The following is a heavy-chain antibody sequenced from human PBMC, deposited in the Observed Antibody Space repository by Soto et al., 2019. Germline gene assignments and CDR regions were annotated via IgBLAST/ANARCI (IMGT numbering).Heavy chain of an antibody. J-gene: IGHJ4*02. CDR2: ISYDGSNK. CDR1: GFSFSSYA. Sequence: QVQLVESGGGVVQPGRSLRLSCAASGFSFSSYAMHWVRQAPGKGLEWVAVISYDGSNKYYADSVKGRFTTSGDNSKNGLYRQMSSLKAEDTAVYYCARGGGAYSSSSEFDYWGQGTLVTVSS. CDR3: ARGGGAYSSSSEFDY. V-gene: IGHV3-30-3*01. D-gene: IGHD6-6*01.